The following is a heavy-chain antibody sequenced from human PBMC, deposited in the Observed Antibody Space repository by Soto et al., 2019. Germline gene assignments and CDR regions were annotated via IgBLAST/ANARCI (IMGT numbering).Heavy chain of an antibody. Sequence: SETLSLTCAVSGGSISSGGYSWSWIRQPPGKGLEWIGYIYHSGSTYYNPSLKSRVTISVDRSKNQFSLKPSSVTAADTAVYYCAGGEYSGSPGRPYFDDWGQGTLVTVAS. CDR2: IYHSGST. D-gene: IGHD6-6*01. J-gene: IGHJ4*02. V-gene: IGHV4-30-2*01. CDR3: AGGEYSGSPGRPYFDD. CDR1: GGSISSGGYS.